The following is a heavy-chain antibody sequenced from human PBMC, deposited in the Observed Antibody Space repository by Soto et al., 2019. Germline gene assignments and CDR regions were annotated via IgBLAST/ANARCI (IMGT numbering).Heavy chain of an antibody. J-gene: IGHJ4*02. CDR2: INHSGST. CDR3: ARMDGSGRWASFDD. D-gene: IGHD3-10*01. Sequence: PSETLSLTCGAYRGSFSGYYWSWIRQPPGKGLEWIGEINHSGSTNYNPSLKSRVTISIDTSKNRFSLNLGSVTAADTAVYYCARMDGSGRWASFDDWGQGTLVTVSS. V-gene: IGHV4-34*01. CDR1: RGSFSGYY.